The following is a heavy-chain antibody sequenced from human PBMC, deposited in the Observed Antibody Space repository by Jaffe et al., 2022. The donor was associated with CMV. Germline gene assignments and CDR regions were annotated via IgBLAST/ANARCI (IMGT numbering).Heavy chain of an antibody. D-gene: IGHD6-13*01. J-gene: IGHJ6*03. CDR2: IDPSDSYT. CDR3: AREPIAAAGTSYYYYYMDV. Sequence: EVQLVQSGAEVKKPGESLRISCKGSGYSFTSYWISWVRQMPGKGLEWMGRIDPSDSYTNYSPSFQGHVTISADKSISTAYLQWSSLKASDTAMYYCAREPIAAAGTSYYYYYMDVWGKGTTVTVSS. CDR1: GYSFTSYW. V-gene: IGHV5-10-1*03.